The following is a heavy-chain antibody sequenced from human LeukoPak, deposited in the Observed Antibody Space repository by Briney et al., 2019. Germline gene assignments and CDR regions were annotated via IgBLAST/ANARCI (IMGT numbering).Heavy chain of an antibody. V-gene: IGHV3-11*06. CDR3: ARAGSYGSDSCY. J-gene: IGHJ4*02. D-gene: IGHD3-10*01. CDR2: ISSSSSYT. Sequence: PGGSLRLSCAASGFTFSDYYMSWIRQAPGKGLEWVSYISSSSSYTNYADSVKGRFTISRDNAKNSLYLQMNSLGAEDTAVYYCARAGSYGSDSCYWGQGTLVTV. CDR1: GFTFSDYY.